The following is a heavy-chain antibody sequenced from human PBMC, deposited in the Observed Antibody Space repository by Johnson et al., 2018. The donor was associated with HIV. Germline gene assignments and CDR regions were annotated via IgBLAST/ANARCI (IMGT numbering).Heavy chain of an antibody. J-gene: IGHJ3*02. CDR1: GFTFSSCA. Sequence: QMQLVESGGGVVQPGRSLRLSCAASGFTFSSCAMHWVRQAPGKGLEWVALIWYDGSNKYYADSVKGRFTISRDNSKNTLYLQMNSLRAEDTAVYYCASSPRIVVVVAATVGHAFDIWGQGTMVTVSS. CDR3: ASSPRIVVVVAATVGHAFDI. D-gene: IGHD2-15*01. CDR2: IWYDGSNK. V-gene: IGHV3-30-3*01.